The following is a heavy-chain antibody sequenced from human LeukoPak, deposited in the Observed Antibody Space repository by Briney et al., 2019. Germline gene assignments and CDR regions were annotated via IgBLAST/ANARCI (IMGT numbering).Heavy chain of an antibody. J-gene: IGHJ4*02. CDR3: AKLTYGSGTYGAFDY. D-gene: IGHD3-10*01. CDR1: GFTFSSYG. Sequence: GGTLRLSCAASGFTFSSYGMSWVRQAPGKGLEWVSGIRGSGDITFYADSVKGRFTISRDNSKNTLYLQMNSLRAEDTAVYYCAKLTYGSGTYGAFDYWGQGTLVTVST. V-gene: IGHV3-23*01. CDR2: IRGSGDIT.